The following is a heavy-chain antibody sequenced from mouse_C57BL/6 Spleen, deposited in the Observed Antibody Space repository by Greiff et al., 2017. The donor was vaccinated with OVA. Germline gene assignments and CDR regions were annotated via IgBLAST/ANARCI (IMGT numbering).Heavy chain of an antibody. CDR2: IYPGGGYT. CDR1: GYTFTNYW. Sequence: VQLQQSGAELVRPGTSVKMSCKASGYTFTNYWIGWAKQRPGHGLEWIGDIYPGGGYTNYNEKFKGKATLTADKASSTAYMQFSSLTSEDSAIYYCARSGYSNPPGFAYWGQGTLVTVSA. D-gene: IGHD2-5*01. J-gene: IGHJ3*01. CDR3: ARSGYSNPPGFAY. V-gene: IGHV1-63*01.